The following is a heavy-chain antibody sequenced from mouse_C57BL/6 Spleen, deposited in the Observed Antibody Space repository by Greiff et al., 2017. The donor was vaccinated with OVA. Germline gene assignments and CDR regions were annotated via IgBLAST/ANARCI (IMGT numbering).Heavy chain of an antibody. CDR1: GFTFSSYA. Sequence: EVQLVESGGGLVKPGGSLKLSCAASGFTFSSYAMSWVRQTPEKRLEWVATISDGGSYTYYPDNVKGRFTISRDNAKNNLYLQMSHLKSEDTAMYYCARDQDYSNSGFAYWGQGTLVTVSA. CDR2: ISDGGSYT. D-gene: IGHD2-5*01. CDR3: ARDQDYSNSGFAY. V-gene: IGHV5-4*01. J-gene: IGHJ3*01.